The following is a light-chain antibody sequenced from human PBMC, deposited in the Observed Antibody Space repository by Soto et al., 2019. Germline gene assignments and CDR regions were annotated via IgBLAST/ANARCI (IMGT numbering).Light chain of an antibody. J-gene: IGLJ1*01. CDR3: SSYASSNKFV. Sequence: QSALTQPPSASGSPGQSVTISCTGTSSDVGGSNYVPWFQHLPGKAPKVIISGVANRPSGVPDRFSDSKSGNTASLTVSGLQAEDESDYYCSSYASSNKFVFGTGTKVTDL. CDR2: GVA. CDR1: SSDVGGSNY. V-gene: IGLV2-8*01.